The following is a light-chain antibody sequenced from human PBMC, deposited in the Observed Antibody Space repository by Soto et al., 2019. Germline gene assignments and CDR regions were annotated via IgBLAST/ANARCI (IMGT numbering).Light chain of an antibody. CDR3: SSYTSRYIVV. V-gene: IGLV2-14*01. CDR2: DVS. Sequence: SVLTQPASVSGSLGQSITISCTGTSSDVGGYNYVSWYQQHPGKAPKLMINDVSNRPSGVSNRFSGSKSGNTASLTISGLQAEDEADYFCSSYTSRYIVVFGGGTKLTVL. CDR1: SSDVGGYNY. J-gene: IGLJ2*01.